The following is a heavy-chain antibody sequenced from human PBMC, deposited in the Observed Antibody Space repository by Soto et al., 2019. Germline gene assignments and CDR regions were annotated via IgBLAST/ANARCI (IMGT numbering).Heavy chain of an antibody. V-gene: IGHV3-48*02. CDR1: GFTFSSYS. D-gene: IGHD3-22*01. CDR3: ARENGGSHYYDSSGYITHFAY. CDR2: ISSSSSTI. J-gene: IGHJ4*02. Sequence: GVLRLSCAASGFTFSSYSMNWVRQAPGKGLEWVSYISSSSSTIYYADSVKGRFTISRDNAKNSLYLQMNSLRDEDTAVYYCARENGGSHYYDSSGYITHFAYWGQGTLVTVSS.